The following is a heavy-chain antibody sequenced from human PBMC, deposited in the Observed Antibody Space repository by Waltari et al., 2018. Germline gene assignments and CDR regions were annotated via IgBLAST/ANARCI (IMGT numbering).Heavy chain of an antibody. D-gene: IGHD5-12*01. V-gene: IGHV3-72*01. Sequence: EVQLVESGGGLVQPGGSLRLSCAASGFTFSDHYFDWVRQAPGKGLGGVGRVRGKANSYSTEYAASVKDRFTISRDDSRNSLYLQMNSLKTEDTAVYYCARISIVATNWGQGTLVTVSS. CDR3: ARISIVATN. CDR1: GFTFSDHY. J-gene: IGHJ4*02. CDR2: VRGKANSYST.